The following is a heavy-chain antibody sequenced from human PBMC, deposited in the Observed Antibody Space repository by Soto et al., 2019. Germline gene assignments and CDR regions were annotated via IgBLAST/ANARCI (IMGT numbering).Heavy chain of an antibody. V-gene: IGHV4-61*01. Sequence: SETLSLTCTVSGGSVSSGSYYWSWIRQPPGKGLEWIGYIYYSGSTNYNPSLKSRVTISVDTSKNQFSLKLSSVTAADTAVYYCARVFFSGSYGFDYWGQGTLVTVSS. CDR1: GGSVSSGSYY. CDR3: ARVFFSGSYGFDY. J-gene: IGHJ4*02. D-gene: IGHD1-26*01. CDR2: IYYSGST.